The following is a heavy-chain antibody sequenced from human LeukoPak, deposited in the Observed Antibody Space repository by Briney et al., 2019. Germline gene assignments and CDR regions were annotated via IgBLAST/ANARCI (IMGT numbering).Heavy chain of an antibody. Sequence: SETLSLTCAISGVSFSDYYWNWIRQPPGKGLEWIGEIHPSGITNCNPSLNSRVTMSVDTSKKHFSLKLTSVTDADTAVYYCARGLDHAKTGYWGQGSLVTVSS. CDR1: GVSFSDYY. CDR3: ARGLDHAKTGY. CDR2: IHPSGIT. V-gene: IGHV4-34*01. J-gene: IGHJ4*02. D-gene: IGHD3/OR15-3a*01.